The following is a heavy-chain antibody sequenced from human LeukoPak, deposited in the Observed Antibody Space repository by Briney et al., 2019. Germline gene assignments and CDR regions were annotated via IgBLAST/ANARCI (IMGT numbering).Heavy chain of an antibody. CDR1: GYSISSGYY. V-gene: IGHV4-38-2*01. J-gene: IGHJ3*02. CDR3: ARRDTMIVKAFDI. Sequence: SETLSLTCAVSGYSISSGYYWGWIRQPPGKGLEWIGSIYHSGSTYYNPSLKSRVTISVDTSKNQFSLKLSSVTAADAAVYYCARRDTMIVKAFDIWCQGTMVTVSS. D-gene: IGHD3-22*01. CDR2: IYHSGST.